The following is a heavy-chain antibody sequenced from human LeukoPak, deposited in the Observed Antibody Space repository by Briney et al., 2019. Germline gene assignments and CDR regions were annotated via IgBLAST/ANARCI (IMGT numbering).Heavy chain of an antibody. Sequence: GSLRLSWAASGFSISSYEMNWVRQAPGKGLEWVSYISSSGSTIYYADSVKGRFTISRDNTKDSLYLQMNSLRAEDTAVYYCARGISCVIWEQGTLVTVSS. J-gene: IGHJ3*02. D-gene: IGHD2-21*01. CDR2: ISSSGSTI. CDR3: ARGISCVI. CDR1: GFSISSYE. V-gene: IGHV3-48*03.